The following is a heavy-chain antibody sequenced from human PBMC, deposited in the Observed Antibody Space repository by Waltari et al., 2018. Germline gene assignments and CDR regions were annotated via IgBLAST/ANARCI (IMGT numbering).Heavy chain of an antibody. Sequence: QVQLQESGPGLVKPSETLSLTCAVSGYSISRGYYWGWIRQPPGKGLEWIGSIYHSGSTYYNPSLKSRVTISVDTSKNQFSLKLSSVTAADTAVYYCARWKADCSGGSCYSNWFDPWGQGTLVTVSS. J-gene: IGHJ5*02. CDR1: GYSISRGYY. V-gene: IGHV4-38-2*01. D-gene: IGHD2-15*01. CDR2: IYHSGST. CDR3: ARWKADCSGGSCYSNWFDP.